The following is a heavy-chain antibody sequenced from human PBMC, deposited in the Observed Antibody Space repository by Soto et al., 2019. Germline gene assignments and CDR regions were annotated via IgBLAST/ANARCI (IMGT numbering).Heavy chain of an antibody. Sequence: EVQLLEAGGGLVQPGGSLRLSCAASGFSFSYYSMTWVRQAPGRGLEGVSTLTPAGTTFYADSVKGRFTISRDNYRTTLYLHMYNLRDEDTARYYCAKRATTVPIPGKYFDCWGQGNLVTV. V-gene: IGHV3-23*01. CDR2: LTPAGTT. CDR3: AKRATTVPIPGKYFDC. D-gene: IGHD2-21*01. CDR1: GFSFSYYS. J-gene: IGHJ4*02.